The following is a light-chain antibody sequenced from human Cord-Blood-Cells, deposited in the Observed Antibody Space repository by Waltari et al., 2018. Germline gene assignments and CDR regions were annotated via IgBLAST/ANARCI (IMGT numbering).Light chain of an antibody. J-gene: IGLJ2*01. Sequence: SYEPTQPPSLSVSTGQTATLTCSGAKFGDEYACWYQQKPGQSPVLVIYQDSKRPSGIPERFSGSNSGNTATLTISGTQAMDEADYYCQAWDSSTVVFGGGTKLTVL. CDR1: KFGDEY. CDR2: QDS. CDR3: QAWDSSTVV. V-gene: IGLV3-1*01.